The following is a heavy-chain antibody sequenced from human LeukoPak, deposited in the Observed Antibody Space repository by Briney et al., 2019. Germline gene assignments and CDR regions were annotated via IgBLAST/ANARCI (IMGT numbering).Heavy chain of an antibody. D-gene: IGHD2-15*01. CDR3: ARGARGYCSGGRCHTVFDY. J-gene: IGHJ4*02. V-gene: IGHV4-34*01. CDR1: GGSFSDFY. CDR2: INHRGIT. Sequence: PSETLSLTCTVNGGSFSDFYWGWIRQAPGKGLEWIGEINHRGITNYAPSLKSRVTISVKTSKNQFSLKLSSVTAADTGVYYCARGARGYCSGGRCHTVFDYWGQGTLVTVSS.